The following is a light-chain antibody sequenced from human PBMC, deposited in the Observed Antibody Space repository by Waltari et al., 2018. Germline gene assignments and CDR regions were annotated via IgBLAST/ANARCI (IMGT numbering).Light chain of an antibody. V-gene: IGKV1-6*01. CDR2: AAT. CDR3: LQDYNYPRA. Sequence: AIQMTQSPSSLSASVGDRVTITCRASQDIKNDLGWYQQKPGKAPKLLIKAATRLQTWVPSKFSRHAFGKDFPPNHSSLEPGDFATYYCLQDYNYPRAFGQGTKVEIK. J-gene: IGKJ1*01. CDR1: QDIKND.